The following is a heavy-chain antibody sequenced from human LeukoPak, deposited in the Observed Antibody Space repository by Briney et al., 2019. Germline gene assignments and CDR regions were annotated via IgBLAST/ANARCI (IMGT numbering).Heavy chain of an antibody. V-gene: IGHV3-7*01. Sequence: GSLRLSCAASGFTFSSYWMSWVRQAPGKGLEWVANIKQDGSESYSVDSVKGRFTFSRDNAKNSLYLQINSLRAEDTAVYYCARLGEKADFDYWGQGTLVTVSS. CDR3: ARLGEKADFDY. CDR1: GFTFSSYW. CDR2: IKQDGSES. J-gene: IGHJ4*02. D-gene: IGHD3-16*01.